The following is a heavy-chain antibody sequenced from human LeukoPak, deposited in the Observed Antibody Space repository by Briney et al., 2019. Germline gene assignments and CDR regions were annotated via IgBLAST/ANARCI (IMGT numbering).Heavy chain of an antibody. V-gene: IGHV3-53*01. CDR3: AKDEKTVLVY. CDR1: GFTVSSNY. Sequence: SGGSLRLSCAASGFTVSSNYMSWVRQAPGKGLEWVSVIYSGGSTYYADSVKGRFTISRDNSKNTLYLQMNSLRAEDTAVYYCAKDEKTVLVYWGQGTLVTVSS. CDR2: IYSGGST. D-gene: IGHD1-1*01. J-gene: IGHJ4*02.